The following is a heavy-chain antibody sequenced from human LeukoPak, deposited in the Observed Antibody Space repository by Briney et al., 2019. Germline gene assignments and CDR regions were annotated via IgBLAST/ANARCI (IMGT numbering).Heavy chain of an antibody. J-gene: IGHJ3*02. CDR1: GGSMKSYY. V-gene: IGHV4-59*01. D-gene: IGHD3-16*01. CDR3: ARVGGMLTINNEAFDI. CDR2: IYYSGST. Sequence: PSETLSLTCTVSGGSMKSYYWNWIRQPPGKGLEWIGYIYYSGSTNYNPSLKSRVTISVDTSKNQFSLKLTSVTAADTAIYYCARVGGMLTINNEAFDIWGQGTVATVS.